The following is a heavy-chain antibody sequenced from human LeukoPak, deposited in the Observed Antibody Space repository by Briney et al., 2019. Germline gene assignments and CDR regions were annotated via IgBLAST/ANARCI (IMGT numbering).Heavy chain of an antibody. Sequence: GGSLRLSCAASGFTFDDYAMHWVRQAPGKGLEWVSGISWNSGSIGYADSVKGRFTISRDNAKNSLYLQMNSLRAEDTAVYYCARRYCGGDCSFDYWGQGTLVTVSS. D-gene: IGHD2-21*01. CDR2: ISWNSGSI. J-gene: IGHJ4*02. V-gene: IGHV3-9*01. CDR3: ARRYCGGDCSFDY. CDR1: GFTFDDYA.